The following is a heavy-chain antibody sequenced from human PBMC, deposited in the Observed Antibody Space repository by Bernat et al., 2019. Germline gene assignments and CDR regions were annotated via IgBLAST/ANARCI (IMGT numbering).Heavy chain of an antibody. V-gene: IGHV3-74*01. CDR2: INSDGSST. D-gene: IGHD6-13*01. CDR1: GFTFSSYW. Sequence: EVQLVESGGGLVQPGGSLRLSCAASGFTFSSYWMHWVRQAPGKGLVWVSRINSDGSSTSYADSVKGRFTISRDNANNTLYLQMNSLRAEDTAVYYCARDYGQYSSSWYGVDNWFDPWGQGTLVTVSS. J-gene: IGHJ5*02. CDR3: ARDYGQYSSSWYGVDNWFDP.